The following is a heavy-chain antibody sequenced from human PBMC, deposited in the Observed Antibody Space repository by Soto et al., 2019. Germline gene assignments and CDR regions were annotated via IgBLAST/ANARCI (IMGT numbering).Heavy chain of an antibody. CDR2: IRSKAYGGTT. V-gene: IGHV3-49*04. CDR1: GFTFGDYA. Sequence: SLRLSCTASGFTFGDYAMSWVRQAPGNGLEWVGFIRSKAYGGTTEYAASVKGRFTISRDDSKSIAYLQMNSLKTEDTAVYYCTRGDMIVDYSNYVGGVYYYYYYGMDVWGQGATVTVSS. J-gene: IGHJ6*02. CDR3: TRGDMIVDYSNYVGGVYYYYYYGMDV. D-gene: IGHD4-4*01.